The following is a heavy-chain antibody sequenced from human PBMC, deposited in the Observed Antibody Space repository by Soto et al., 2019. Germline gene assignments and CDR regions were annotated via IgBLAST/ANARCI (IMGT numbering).Heavy chain of an antibody. V-gene: IGHV3-23*01. D-gene: IGHD3-10*01. CDR2: ISANGDST. CDR3: AKVTSYYYGSGSARGMDV. Sequence: PGGSLRLSCAASGFTFSRYGMTWVRQAPGKGLEWVSTISANGDSTHYAESVKGRFTISRDNSKNTLYLQMNSLRAEDTAVYYCAKVTSYYYGSGSARGMDVWGQGTKVTVSS. CDR1: GFTFSRYG. J-gene: IGHJ6*02.